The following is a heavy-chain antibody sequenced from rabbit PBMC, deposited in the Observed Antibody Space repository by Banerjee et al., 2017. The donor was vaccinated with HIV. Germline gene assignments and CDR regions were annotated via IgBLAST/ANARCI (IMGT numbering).Heavy chain of an antibody. V-gene: IGHV1S40*01. CDR1: GFSFSSAYY. CDR2: ITGSGGFT. CDR3: AITSGSYYYGMDL. J-gene: IGHJ6*01. D-gene: IGHD4-2*01. Sequence: QSLEESGGDLVKPGASLTLTCAASGFSFSSAYYMCWVRQAPGKGLEWIGCITGSGGFTYYASWAKGRFTISKTSSTTVTLQMTSLTAADTATYFCAITSGSYYYGMDLWGQGTLVTVS.